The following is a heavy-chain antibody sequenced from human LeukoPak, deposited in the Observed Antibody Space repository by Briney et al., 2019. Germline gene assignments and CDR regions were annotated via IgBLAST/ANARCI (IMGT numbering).Heavy chain of an antibody. CDR3: AKDAYSGSSGSFYSYY. Sequence: ASVKVSFKASGYTFTGYYLHWVRQAPGQGLEWMGWINPNSGGTNYPQKFQGRVTMTRDTSISTAYMELTGLRSDDTAVYYCAKDAYSGSSGSFYSYYWGQGTLVTVSS. CDR1: GYTFTGYY. J-gene: IGHJ4*02. V-gene: IGHV1-2*02. D-gene: IGHD6-13*01. CDR2: INPNSGGT.